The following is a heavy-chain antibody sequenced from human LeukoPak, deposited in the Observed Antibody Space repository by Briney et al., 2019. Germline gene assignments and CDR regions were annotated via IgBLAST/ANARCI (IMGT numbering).Heavy chain of an antibody. CDR2: ISYDGSNK. V-gene: IGHV3-30-3*01. J-gene: IGHJ4*02. D-gene: IGHD2-15*01. Sequence: GGSLRLSCAASGFTFSSYAMHWVRQAPGKGLEWVAVISYDGSNKYYADSVKGRFTISRDNSKNTLYLQMNSLRAEDTAVYYCARAPRDLSGQLDYWGQGTLVTVSS. CDR3: ARAPRDLSGQLDY. CDR1: GFTFSSYA.